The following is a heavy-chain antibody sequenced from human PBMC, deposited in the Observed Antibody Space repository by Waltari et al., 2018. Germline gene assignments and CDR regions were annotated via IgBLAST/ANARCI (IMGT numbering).Heavy chain of an antibody. V-gene: IGHV1-18*01. Sequence: QAQLVQSGPEVKKPGASVRVPCKPCGYPFSSSGIPGVRQAPGQGLEWLGWISTDNGNRNYSQKLQGRVSMTTDTHTTTAYMDLRSLRSDDTAIYYCIRGGPWRLVQGNAFDFWGQGTLVTVSS. D-gene: IGHD6-6*01. CDR3: IRGGPWRLVQGNAFDF. CDR1: GYPFSSSG. J-gene: IGHJ3*01. CDR2: ISTDNGNR.